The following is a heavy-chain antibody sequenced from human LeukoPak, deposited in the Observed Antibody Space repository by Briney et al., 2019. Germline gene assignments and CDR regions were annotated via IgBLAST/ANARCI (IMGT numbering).Heavy chain of an antibody. D-gene: IGHD5-18*01. Sequence: SEALSLTCSVSGGPISTYHWNWIRKSPGKGLEWIGYMQSTGNSKYNPSLKSRVTISVDTSKNQVALYLNSVTAADTAVYYCARDKQHSYGRYFDHWGQGMLVTVSS. J-gene: IGHJ4*02. CDR3: ARDKQHSYGRYFDH. V-gene: IGHV4-59*12. CDR2: MQSTGNS. CDR1: GGPISTYH.